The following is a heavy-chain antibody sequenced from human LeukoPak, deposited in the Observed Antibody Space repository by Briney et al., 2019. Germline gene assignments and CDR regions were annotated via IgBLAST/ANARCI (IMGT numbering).Heavy chain of an antibody. D-gene: IGHD4-17*01. Sequence: GGSLRLSSAASGFTFSSYSMNWVRQAPGKGLEWVSAISGSGGSTYYADSVKGRFTISRDNAKNTLYLQMNSLRAEDTAVYYCANSPRLRYYFDCWGQGTLVTVSS. CDR1: GFTFSSYS. CDR2: ISGSGGST. V-gene: IGHV3-23*01. J-gene: IGHJ4*02. CDR3: ANSPRLRYYFDC.